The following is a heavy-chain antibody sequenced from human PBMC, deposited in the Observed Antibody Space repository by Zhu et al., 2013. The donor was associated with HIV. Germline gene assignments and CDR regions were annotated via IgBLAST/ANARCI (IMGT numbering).Heavy chain of an antibody. CDR2: INPSGGST. D-gene: IGHD3-22*01. CDR1: GYTFTSYY. J-gene: IGHJ4*02. Sequence: QVQLVQSGAEVKKPGASVKVSRKASGYTFTSYYMHWVRQAPGQGLEWMGIINPSGGSTSYAQKFQGRVTMTRDTSTSTVYMELSSLRSEDTAVYYCARGGVIVVVINHQLDYWGQGTLVTVSS. CDR3: ARGGVIVVVINHQLDY. V-gene: IGHV1-46*01.